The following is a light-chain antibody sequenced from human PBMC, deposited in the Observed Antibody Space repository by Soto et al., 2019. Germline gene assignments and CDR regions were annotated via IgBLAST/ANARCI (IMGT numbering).Light chain of an antibody. Sequence: DIQMTQSPSSVSASAGDSVTSTCRASQGVSDWVAWYQQKPGEAPKLLIYGSSSLLSGVPSRFSGTRSGTDFTLTISSLQPEDFATYYCQQANSYPWTFGQGTKVDIK. CDR3: QQANSYPWT. CDR1: QGVSDW. V-gene: IGKV1-12*01. CDR2: GSS. J-gene: IGKJ1*01.